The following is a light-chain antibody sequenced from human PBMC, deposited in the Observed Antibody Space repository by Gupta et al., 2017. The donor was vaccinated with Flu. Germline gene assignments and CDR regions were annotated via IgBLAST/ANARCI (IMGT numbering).Light chain of an antibody. CDR2: YAS. V-gene: IGKV3-11*01. CDR3: QQRKAWPHS. Sequence: LLIDYASARSTSLPSRFSGSGSGTEFTLTISSLEPDDFAVYYCQQRKAWPHSFGQGTKVEIK. J-gene: IGKJ1*01.